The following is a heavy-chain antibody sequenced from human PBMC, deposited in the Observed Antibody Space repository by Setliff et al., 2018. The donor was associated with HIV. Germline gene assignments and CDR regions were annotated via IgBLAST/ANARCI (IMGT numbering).Heavy chain of an antibody. J-gene: IGHJ4*02. V-gene: IGHV3-15*01. CDR1: GFTFSSYS. CDR2: IKSKSDGGAV. Sequence: GGSLRLSCAASGFTFSSYSMTWVRQVPGKGLEWVGRIKSKSDGGAVHYAAPVKGRFTISRDDSQDTLYLEMNSLTNEDTAMYYCTTYSSVYYHSDCWGQGTLVTVSS. D-gene: IGHD3-22*01. CDR3: TTYSSVYYHSDC.